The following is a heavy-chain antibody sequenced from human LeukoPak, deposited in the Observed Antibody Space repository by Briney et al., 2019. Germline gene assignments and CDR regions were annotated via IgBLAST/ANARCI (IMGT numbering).Heavy chain of an antibody. CDR1: GGSFSGYY. CDR2: INHSGSI. Sequence: SETLSLTCAVYGGSFSGYYWSWIRQPPGKGLEWIGEINHSGSINYNPSLKSRVTISVDTSKNQFSLKLSSVTAADTAVYYCARGRNFEYSSSSRGYYFDYWGQGTLVTVSS. CDR3: ARGRNFEYSSSSRGYYFDY. V-gene: IGHV4-34*01. D-gene: IGHD6-6*01. J-gene: IGHJ4*02.